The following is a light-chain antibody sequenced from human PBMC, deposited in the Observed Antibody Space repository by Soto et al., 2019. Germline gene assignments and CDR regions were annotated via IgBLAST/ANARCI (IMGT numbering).Light chain of an antibody. CDR2: GAS. V-gene: IGKV3-20*01. J-gene: IGKJ1*01. Sequence: EIVLTQSPGTPSLSPGERATLSCRASQRVRSNFLAWYQQKPGQAPRLLIYGASNRSTGIPNRFSGSGSGTAFTLTITRLEPEDFAMYYCQRYDSLRTLRQGTKLDIK. CDR1: QRVRSNF. CDR3: QRYDSLRT.